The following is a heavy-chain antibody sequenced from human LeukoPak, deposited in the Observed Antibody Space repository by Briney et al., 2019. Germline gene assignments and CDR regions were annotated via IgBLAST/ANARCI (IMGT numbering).Heavy chain of an antibody. V-gene: IGHV1-69*13. D-gene: IGHD3-22*01. Sequence: SVKVSCKASGGTFSSYAISWVRQAPGQGLEWMGGIIPIFGTANYAQKFQGRVTITADESTSTAYMELSSLRSEDTAVYYCARGGVYYYDSSGYYNAFDIWGQGTMVTVSS. CDR1: GGTFSSYA. J-gene: IGHJ3*02. CDR2: IIPIFGTA. CDR3: ARGGVYYYDSSGYYNAFDI.